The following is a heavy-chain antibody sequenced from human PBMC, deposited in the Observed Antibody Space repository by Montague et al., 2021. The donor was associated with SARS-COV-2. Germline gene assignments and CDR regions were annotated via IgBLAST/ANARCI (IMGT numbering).Heavy chain of an antibody. V-gene: IGHV4-59*01. Sequence: SETLSLTCTVSGDSIRSYYWSWIRQRPGTGLEWVGYMYFSGSTNYNYSPKSRVPISVDTSKNQFCLKLSLVTAADTDVYYCARGSGWMGNAFGIWGQGTMGTGSS. CDR3: ARGSGWMGNAFGI. CDR2: MYFSGST. CDR1: GDSIRSYY. J-gene: IGHJ3*02. D-gene: IGHD6-19*01.